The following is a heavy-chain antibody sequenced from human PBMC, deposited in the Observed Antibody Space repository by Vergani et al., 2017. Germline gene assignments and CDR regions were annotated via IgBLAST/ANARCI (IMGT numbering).Heavy chain of an antibody. CDR3: ASAPGYCSRTSCPLYYYYIDV. V-gene: IGHV1-46*01. CDR2: INPSGGST. D-gene: IGHD2-2*01. CDR1: GYTFTSYY. J-gene: IGHJ6*03. Sequence: QVQLVQSGAEVKKPGASVKVSCKASGYTFTSYYMHWVRQAPGQGLEWMGIINPSGGSTNYAQKLQGRVTMTTDTSTSTAYMELRSLRSDDTAVYYCASAPGYCSRTSCPLYYYYIDVWGKGTTVTVSS.